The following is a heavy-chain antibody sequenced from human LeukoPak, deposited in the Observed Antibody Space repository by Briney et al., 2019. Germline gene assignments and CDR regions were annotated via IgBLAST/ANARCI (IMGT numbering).Heavy chain of an antibody. D-gene: IGHD3-22*01. CDR3: ARQSYDSSGYYYYFDY. J-gene: IGHJ4*02. CDR1: GYSFSSYW. Sequence: GESLKISCKGSGYSFSSYWIGWVRQMPGKGLEWMGIICPGDSDTRYSPSFQGQVTISADKSISTAYLQWSSLKASDTAMYYCARQSYDSSGYYYYFDYWGQGTLVTVSS. V-gene: IGHV5-51*01. CDR2: ICPGDSDT.